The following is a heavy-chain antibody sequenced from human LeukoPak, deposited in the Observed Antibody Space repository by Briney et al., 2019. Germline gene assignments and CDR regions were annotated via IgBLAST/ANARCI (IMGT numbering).Heavy chain of an antibody. J-gene: IGHJ6*03. Sequence: GGSLRLSCAASEFTFSSYAMSWVRQAPGKGLQWVSAIGGSGGSAHYADSVKGRFTISRDNSKNTLYLQMNSLRAEDTAVYYCAKKMLAHMDVWGKGTTVTVSS. CDR2: IGGSGGSA. D-gene: IGHD3-10*02. V-gene: IGHV3-23*01. CDR3: AKKMLAHMDV. CDR1: EFTFSSYA.